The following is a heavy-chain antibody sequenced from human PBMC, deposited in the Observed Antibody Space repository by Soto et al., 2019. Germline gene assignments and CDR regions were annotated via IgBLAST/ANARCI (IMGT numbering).Heavy chain of an antibody. J-gene: IGHJ1*01. CDR3: ARSAKKTWLPDF. D-gene: IGHD5-12*01. CDR1: GFSFIDYS. Sequence: ASVKVSCKASGFSFIDYSILWVRQAPGQSLEWLGWINAGNGNTKYSHKFQDRVTTTSDTSATTTCMELRSLRSEDTAVFYCARSAKKTWLPDFWGQGTLVTVSS. V-gene: IGHV1-3*01. CDR2: INAGNGNT.